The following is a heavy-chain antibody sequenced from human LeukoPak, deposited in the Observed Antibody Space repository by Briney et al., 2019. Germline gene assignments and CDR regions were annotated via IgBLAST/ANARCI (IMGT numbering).Heavy chain of an antibody. CDR3: ARGRIVVVVAARNNWFDP. Sequence: SETLSLTYAVYGGSFSGYYWSWIRQPPGKGLEWIGEINHSGSTNYNPSLKSRVTISVDTSKNQFSLKLSSVTAADTAVYYCARGRIVVVVAARNNWFDPWGQGTLVTVSS. J-gene: IGHJ5*02. CDR2: INHSGST. CDR1: GGSFSGYY. V-gene: IGHV4-34*01. D-gene: IGHD2-15*01.